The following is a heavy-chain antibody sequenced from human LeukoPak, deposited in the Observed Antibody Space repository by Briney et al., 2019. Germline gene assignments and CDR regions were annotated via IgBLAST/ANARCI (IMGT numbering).Heavy chain of an antibody. CDR2: INPNSGGT. Sequence: ASVKVSCKASGYTFTGYYMHWVRQAPGQGLEWMGWINPNSGGTNYAQKFQGRVTMTRDTSISTAYMELSRLRSDDTAVYYCARQGYCSSTSCYSYPTYTVAGHINWFDPWGQGTLVTVSS. CDR3: ARQGYCSSTSCYSYPTYTVAGHINWFDP. CDR1: GYTFTGYY. D-gene: IGHD2-2*01. V-gene: IGHV1-2*02. J-gene: IGHJ5*02.